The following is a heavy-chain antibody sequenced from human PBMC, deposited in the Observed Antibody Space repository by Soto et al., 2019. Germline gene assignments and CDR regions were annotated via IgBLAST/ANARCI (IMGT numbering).Heavy chain of an antibody. CDR1: GYSFTSYW. D-gene: IGHD6-19*01. CDR3: ARRGQNSSGWFYWYFDL. V-gene: IGHV5-10-1*03. J-gene: IGHJ2*01. CDR2: IDPSDSYT. Sequence: EVQLVQSGAEVKKPGESLRISCKGSGYSFTSYWISWVRQIPGKGLEWMGRIDPSDSYTNYSPSFQGHVTISADKSISTAYLQWSSLKASDTAMYYSARRGQNSSGWFYWYFDLWGRGTLVTVSS.